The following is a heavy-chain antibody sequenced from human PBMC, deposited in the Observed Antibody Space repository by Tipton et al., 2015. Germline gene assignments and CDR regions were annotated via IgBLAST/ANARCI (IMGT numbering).Heavy chain of an antibody. CDR1: GYTFTDYY. CDR2: INPSSGGT. V-gene: IGHV1-2*02. Sequence: QLVQSGAELTKPGASLKVSCQASGYTFTDYYLHWVRQAPGQGLEWMGWINPSSGGTKYVQKFQGRVTMTRDTSISTAYLELSRLKSDDTAVYYCARAWKSAYDHPIYYYHAVAVWGQGTTVTVSS. CDR3: ARAWKSAYDHPIYYYHAVAV. D-gene: IGHD5-12*01. J-gene: IGHJ6*02.